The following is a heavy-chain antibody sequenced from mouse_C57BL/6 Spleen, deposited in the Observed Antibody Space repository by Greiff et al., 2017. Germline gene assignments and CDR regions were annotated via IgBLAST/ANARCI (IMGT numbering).Heavy chain of an antibody. V-gene: IGHV3-6*01. Sequence: DVKLQESGPGLVKPSQSLSLTCSVTGYSITSGYYWNWIRQFPGNKLEWMGYISYDGSNNSNPSLKTRISITRDPSKNQFFLKLNSVTTEDTATYDCARRGDRGYFDYWGQGTTLTVSS. J-gene: IGHJ2*01. CDR3: ARRGDRGYFDY. D-gene: IGHD3-1*01. CDR1: GYSITSGYY. CDR2: ISYDGSN.